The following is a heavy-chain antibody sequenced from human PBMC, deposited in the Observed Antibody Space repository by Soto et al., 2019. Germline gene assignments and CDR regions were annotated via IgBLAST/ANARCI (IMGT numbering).Heavy chain of an antibody. D-gene: IGHD2-2*01. V-gene: IGHV1-18*04. J-gene: IGHJ4*02. CDR1: GFTFSYYG. Sequence: ASGFTFSYYGVSWGXQAPGQGLEWMGFTNAHTGRSGTSKKFHGRVTLSTDTSTNTAYMELRSLRSDDTAVYFCARDPAGLYLFDYWGQGTLVTVSS. CDR2: TNAHTGRS. CDR3: ARDPAGLYLFDY.